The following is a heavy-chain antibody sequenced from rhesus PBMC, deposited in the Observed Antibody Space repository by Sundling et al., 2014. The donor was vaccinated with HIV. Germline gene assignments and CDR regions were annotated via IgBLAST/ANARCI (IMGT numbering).Heavy chain of an antibody. CDR2: IYGNSAST. D-gene: IGHD2-2*01. CDR3: ARVPPGVLLADYFDH. CDR1: GGSISSNNW. J-gene: IGHJ4*01. Sequence: QVQLQESGPGLVKPSETLSLTCAVSGGSISSNNWSELDPPPPGKGLEWIGSIYGNSASTYYNPSLKNRVTISKDTFKSQFSLKLSSVTAADTAVYYCARVPPGVLLADYFDHWGQGVLVTVSS. V-gene: IGHV4-65*02.